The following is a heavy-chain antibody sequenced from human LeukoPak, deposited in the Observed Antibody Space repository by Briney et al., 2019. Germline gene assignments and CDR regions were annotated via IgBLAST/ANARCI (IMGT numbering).Heavy chain of an antibody. CDR1: GYTFTSYD. Sequence: ASVKVSCKASGYTFTSYDINWVRQATGQGLEWMGWMNPNSGNTGYAQKFQGRVTITADESTSTAYMELSSLRSEDTAVYYCAREPLAAQRGNWFDPWGQGTLVTVSS. CDR3: AREPLAAQRGNWFDP. CDR2: MNPNSGNT. V-gene: IGHV1-8*01. D-gene: IGHD6-6*01. J-gene: IGHJ5*02.